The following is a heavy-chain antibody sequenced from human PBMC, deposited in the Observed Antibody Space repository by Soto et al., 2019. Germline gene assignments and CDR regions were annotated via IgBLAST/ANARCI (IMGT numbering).Heavy chain of an antibody. CDR1: GYTFTSYA. J-gene: IGHJ6*02. CDR2: INAGNGNT. D-gene: IGHD3-10*01. Sequence: QVQLVQSGAEVKKPGASVKVSCKASGYTFTSYAMHWVRQAPGQRLEWMGWINAGNGNTKYSQKFQGRVTITRDTSASTAYMELSSLRSEDTAVYYCASSYYGSGNPKDYYYGMDVWGQRTTVTVSS. CDR3: ASSYYGSGNPKDYYYGMDV. V-gene: IGHV1-3*01.